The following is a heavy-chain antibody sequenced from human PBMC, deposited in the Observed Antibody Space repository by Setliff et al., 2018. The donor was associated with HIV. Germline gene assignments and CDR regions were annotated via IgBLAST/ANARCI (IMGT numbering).Heavy chain of an antibody. J-gene: IGHJ4*02. CDR2: IYYSGST. CDR1: GGSISSGSYY. V-gene: IGHV4-39*01. Sequence: SETLSLTCTVSGGSISSGSYYWGWIRQPPGKGLEWIGNIYYSGSTYYNPSLKSRVTMSADTSKNQFSLNLTSVTAADTAVYYCARGGTMVRGVDYWGQGTLVTV. CDR3: ARGGTMVRGVDY. D-gene: IGHD3-10*01.